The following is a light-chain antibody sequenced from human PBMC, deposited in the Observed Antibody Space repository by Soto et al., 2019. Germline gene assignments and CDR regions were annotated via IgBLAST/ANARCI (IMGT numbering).Light chain of an antibody. CDR2: DVT. J-gene: IGLJ2*01. CDR3: CSYAGSYTWV. V-gene: IGLV2-11*01. CDR1: SSDVGAYDY. Sequence: QSALTQPRSVSESPGQSVTISCTGTSSDVGAYDYVSWYQQHPGKAPQLMIYDVTKRPSGVPHRSSGSRSGNTASLTISGLQAEDDADYYCCSYAGSYTWVFGGGTKLTVL.